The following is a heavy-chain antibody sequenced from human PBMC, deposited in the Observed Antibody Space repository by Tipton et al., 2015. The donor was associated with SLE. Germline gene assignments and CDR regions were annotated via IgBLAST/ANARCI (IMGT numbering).Heavy chain of an antibody. D-gene: IGHD5-18*01. CDR1: GYSISSGFY. V-gene: IGHV4-38-2*02. Sequence: TLSLTCTVSGYSISSGFYWAWIRQPPGKGLEWIGFIYQRGSTYYTRGSTYYNPSLKSRVTISVDTSKNTVYLQMNSLRAEDTAVYYCVREGDTAFDYWGQGTLVTVSS. J-gene: IGHJ4*02. CDR3: VREGDTAFDY. CDR2: IYQRGSTYYTRGST.